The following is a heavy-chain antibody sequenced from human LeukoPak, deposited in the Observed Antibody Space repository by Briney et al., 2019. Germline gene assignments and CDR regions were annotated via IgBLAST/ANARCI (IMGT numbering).Heavy chain of an antibody. J-gene: IGHJ4*02. V-gene: IGHV3-48*03. D-gene: IGHD1-26*01. CDR2: ISSSGSTI. Sequence: GGSLRLSXAASGFTFSSYEMNWVRQAPGKGLEWVSYISSSGSTIYYADSVKGRFTISRDNAKNSLYLQMNSLRAEDTAVYYCAGGYSGSYGDLDYWGQGTLVTVSS. CDR3: AGGYSGSYGDLDY. CDR1: GFTFSSYE.